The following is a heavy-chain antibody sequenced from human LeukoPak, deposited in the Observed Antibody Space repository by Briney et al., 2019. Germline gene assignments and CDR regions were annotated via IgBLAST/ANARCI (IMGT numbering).Heavy chain of an antibody. CDR3: ARHNRGYSGWGYYFDY. J-gene: IGHJ4*02. V-gene: IGHV4-39*01. CDR2: IYYSGST. D-gene: IGHD5-12*01. CDR1: GGSISSSSYY. Sequence: SETLFLTCTVSGGSISSSSYYWGWIRQPPGKGLEWIGSIYYSGSTYYNPSLKSRVTISVDTSKNQFSLKLSSVTAADTAVYYCARHNRGYSGWGYYFDYWGQGTLVTVSS.